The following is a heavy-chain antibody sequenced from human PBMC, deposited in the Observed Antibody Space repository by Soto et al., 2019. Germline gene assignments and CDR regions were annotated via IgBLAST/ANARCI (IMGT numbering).Heavy chain of an antibody. CDR3: ARATGADKEDY. V-gene: IGHV3-7*04. Sequence: HLGGSLRLSCAASGFTFSSYWMSWVRQSPGRGLEWVANIKEDGSERYYVDSVKGRFTISRDNAKNSLYLQMNSLRAEDTAVYYCARATGADKEDYWGQGTLVTVSS. CDR1: GFTFSSYW. D-gene: IGHD3-10*01. J-gene: IGHJ4*02. CDR2: IKEDGSER.